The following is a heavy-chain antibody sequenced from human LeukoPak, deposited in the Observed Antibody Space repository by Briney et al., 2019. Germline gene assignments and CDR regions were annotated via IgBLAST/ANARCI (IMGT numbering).Heavy chain of an antibody. CDR1: GFTFSSYA. D-gene: IGHD1-26*01. Sequence: GGSLRLSCAASGFTFSSYAMSWVRQAPGKGLEWVSGISSSGDGTYYTDSVKGRFTISRDNSKNTLYLQMNSLRVEDTAVYYCARGVGPPLDYWGQGTLVTVSS. CDR3: ARGVGPPLDY. J-gene: IGHJ4*02. V-gene: IGHV3-23*01. CDR2: ISSSGDGT.